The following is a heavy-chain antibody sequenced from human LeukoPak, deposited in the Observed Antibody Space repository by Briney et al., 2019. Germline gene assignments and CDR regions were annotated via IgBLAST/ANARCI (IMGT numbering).Heavy chain of an antibody. V-gene: IGHV4-34*01. CDR1: GGSFSGYY. Sequence: SETLSLTRAVYGGSFSGYYWSWIRQPPGKGLEWIGEINHSGSTNYNPSLKSRVTISVDTSKNQFSLKLSSVTAADTAVYYCARGHGLRWLRPVDYWGQGTLVTVSS. D-gene: IGHD5-12*01. CDR3: ARGHGLRWLRPVDY. CDR2: INHSGST. J-gene: IGHJ4*02.